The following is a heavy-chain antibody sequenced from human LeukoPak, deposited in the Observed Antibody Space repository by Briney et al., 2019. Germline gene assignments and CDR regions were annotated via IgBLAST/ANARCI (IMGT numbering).Heavy chain of an antibody. J-gene: IGHJ4*02. Sequence: GGSLRLSCVASGFTFGDYGMSWIRQAPGKGLEWVSGISWNADSTGHADSVKGRFTISRDNAKNSLYLQMDSLRAEDTALYYCARDIGITGTTNFVYWGQGTPVTVS. CDR2: ISWNADST. CDR3: ARDIGITGTTNFVY. CDR1: GFTFGDYG. D-gene: IGHD1-7*01. V-gene: IGHV3-20*04.